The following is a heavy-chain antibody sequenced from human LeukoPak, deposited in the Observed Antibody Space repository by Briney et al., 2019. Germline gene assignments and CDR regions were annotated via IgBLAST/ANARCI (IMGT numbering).Heavy chain of an antibody. CDR3: ARGDYYDSSGYSQYFQH. Sequence: PGRSLRLSCAASGFTFSNYGMHWVRQAPGKGLEWVAVIWYDGSNKYYADSVKGRFTISRDNPKNTLYLQMNSLRAEDTAVYYCARGDYYDSSGYSQYFQHWGQGTLVTVSS. D-gene: IGHD3-22*01. J-gene: IGHJ1*01. V-gene: IGHV3-33*01. CDR1: GFTFSNYG. CDR2: IWYDGSNK.